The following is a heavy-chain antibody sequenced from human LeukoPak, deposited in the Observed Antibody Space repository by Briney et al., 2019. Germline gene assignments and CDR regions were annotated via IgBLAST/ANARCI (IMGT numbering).Heavy chain of an antibody. D-gene: IGHD3-3*01. J-gene: IGHJ3*02. CDR3: ARGANYDFWSGYSKFDAFDI. V-gene: IGHV3-21*01. CDR1: GFTFSSYS. CDR2: ISSSSSYI. Sequence: GGSLRLSCAASGFTFSSYSMNWVRQAPGKGLEWVSSISSSSSYIYYADSVKGRFTISRDNAKNSLYLQMNSLRAEDTAVYYCARGANYDFWSGYSKFDAFDIWGQGTMVTVSS.